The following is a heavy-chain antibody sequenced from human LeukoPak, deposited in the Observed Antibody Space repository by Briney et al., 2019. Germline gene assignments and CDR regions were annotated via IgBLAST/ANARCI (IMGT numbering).Heavy chain of an antibody. Sequence: PGGSLRLSCAASGFIFSRHAMSWVRQAPGKGLEWVSTTGLESVHTLCADSVQGRFTVSRDNSRNTLDLQMDNLRVDDTAVYYCAKGDDIGKHPTRAYYSDIWGQGTLVTVSS. CDR2: TGLESVHT. CDR3: AKGDDIGKHPTRAYYSDI. D-gene: IGHD3-22*01. CDR1: GFIFSRHA. J-gene: IGHJ4*02. V-gene: IGHV3-23*01.